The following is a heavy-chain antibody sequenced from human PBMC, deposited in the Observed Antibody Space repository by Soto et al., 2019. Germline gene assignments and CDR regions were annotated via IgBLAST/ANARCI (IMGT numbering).Heavy chain of an antibody. V-gene: IGHV1-69*01. Sequence: HVQLVQSGAAVKKPGSSVKVSCKASGGTFSSYAISWVRQAPGHGLECMGGIIPIFGTANYAQKFQGRVTIAADESTSTAYMELSSLRSEDTAVYYCARVSGIVGALTHGMDVWGQGTTVTVSS. CDR2: IIPIFGTA. CDR3: ARVSGIVGALTHGMDV. D-gene: IGHD1-26*01. J-gene: IGHJ6*02. CDR1: GGTFSSYA.